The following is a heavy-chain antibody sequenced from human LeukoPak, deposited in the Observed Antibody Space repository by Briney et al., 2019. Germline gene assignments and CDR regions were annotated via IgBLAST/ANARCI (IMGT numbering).Heavy chain of an antibody. CDR1: GGSISSYY. V-gene: IGHV4-59*01. CDR2: IYYSGST. D-gene: IGHD3-10*01. Sequence: SETLSLTCTVSGGSISSYYWSWIRQPPGKGLEWIGYIYYSGSTNYNPSLKSRVTISVDTSKNQFSLKLSSVTAADTAVYYCAASVRGVIFDAFDIWDQGTMVTVSS. J-gene: IGHJ3*02. CDR3: AASVRGVIFDAFDI.